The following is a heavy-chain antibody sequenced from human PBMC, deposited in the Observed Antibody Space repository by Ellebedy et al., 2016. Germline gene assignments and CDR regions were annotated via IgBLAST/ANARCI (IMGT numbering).Heavy chain of an antibody. CDR1: GYTFTSYT. J-gene: IGHJ4*01. CDR2: INAANGDT. Sequence: ASVKVSCKASGYTFTSYTLHWVRQAPGQRLEYMGWINAANGDTRYSQTFQGRVTITRDTSASTAYMELSSLKSEDTALYYCARGGTPASFDYWGHGTLVTVSS. D-gene: IGHD1-26*01. V-gene: IGHV1-3*01. CDR3: ARGGTPASFDY.